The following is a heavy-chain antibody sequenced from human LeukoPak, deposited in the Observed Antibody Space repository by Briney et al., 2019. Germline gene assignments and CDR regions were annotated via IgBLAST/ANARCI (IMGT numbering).Heavy chain of an antibody. CDR2: IIPIFGTA. CDR1: GGTFSSYA. D-gene: IGHD3-9*01. CDR3: ASSVGLLRYFDWTYPFDY. V-gene: IGHV1-69*13. Sequence: SVKVSCKASGGTFSSYAISWVRQAPGQGLEWMGGIIPIFGTANYAQKFQGRVTITADESTSTAYMELSSLRSEDTAVYYCASSVGLLRYFDWTYPFDYWGQGTLVTASS. J-gene: IGHJ4*02.